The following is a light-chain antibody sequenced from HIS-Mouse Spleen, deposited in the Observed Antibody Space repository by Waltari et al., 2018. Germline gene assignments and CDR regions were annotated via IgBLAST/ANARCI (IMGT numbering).Light chain of an antibody. CDR1: SSDVGGYNY. CDR2: EVS. CDR3: SSYAGSNNYV. Sequence: QSALTQPPSASGSPGQSVTISCTGTSSDVGGYNYVSWYQPHTGKAPKLMIDEVSKRPSRVPDRCSGSKSGNTASLTVAGLQAEDEADYYCSSYAGSNNYVFGTGTKVTVL. V-gene: IGLV2-8*01. J-gene: IGLJ1*01.